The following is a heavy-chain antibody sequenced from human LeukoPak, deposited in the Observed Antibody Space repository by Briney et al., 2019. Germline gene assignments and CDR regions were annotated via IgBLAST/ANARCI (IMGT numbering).Heavy chain of an antibody. Sequence: SETLSPTCTVSGGSISSSSYYWSWIRQPPGKGLEWVGEINHSGSTNYNPSLKSRVTISVDTSKNQFSLKLSSVTAADTAVYYCARGHLLYDILTGYYRGQFDPWGQGTLVTVSS. CDR1: GGSISSSSYY. J-gene: IGHJ5*02. CDR2: INHSGST. D-gene: IGHD3-9*01. CDR3: ARGHLLYDILTGYYRGQFDP. V-gene: IGHV4-39*07.